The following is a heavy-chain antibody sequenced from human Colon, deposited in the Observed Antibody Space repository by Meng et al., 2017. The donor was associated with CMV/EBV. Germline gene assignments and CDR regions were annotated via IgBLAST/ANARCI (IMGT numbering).Heavy chain of an antibody. Sequence: SFSSGSYYWSWIRQPPGKGLEWIGYIYNNGTTKYNPSLKSRVTMSVDTSKSQFSLKLSSVTAADTAVFYCARVRNRVYFLHMGDVFDLWGQGTMVTVSS. CDR3: ARVRNRVYFLHMGDVFDL. V-gene: IGHV4-61*01. J-gene: IGHJ3*01. CDR1: SFSSGSYY. D-gene: IGHD2-8*01. CDR2: IYNNGTT.